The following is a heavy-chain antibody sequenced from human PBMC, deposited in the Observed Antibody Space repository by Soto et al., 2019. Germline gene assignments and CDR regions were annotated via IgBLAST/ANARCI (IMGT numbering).Heavy chain of an antibody. CDR2: MYNTGST. CDR3: ARLDSMVRGANDAFDI. CDR1: GGSISGYY. V-gene: IGHV4-59*08. Sequence: ETLSLTCTASGGSISGYYWSLIRQPPGKGLEWIGYMYNTGSTVYNPSFKSRVTISVDTSKNQFSLKLSSVTAADTAVYYCARLDSMVRGANDAFDIWGQGTMVTVSS. J-gene: IGHJ3*02. D-gene: IGHD3-10*01.